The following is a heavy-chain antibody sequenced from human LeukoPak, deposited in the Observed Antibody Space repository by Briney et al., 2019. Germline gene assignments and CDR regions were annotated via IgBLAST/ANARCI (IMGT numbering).Heavy chain of an antibody. CDR1: GGSISSGSYY. Sequence: PSETLSLTCTVSGGSISSGSYYWSWIRQPAGKGLEWIGRIYSSGSANYNPSLKSRVTISVDTSKNQFSLKLSSVTAADTAVYYCARDSVAAQTTDYWGQGTLVTVSS. CDR2: IYSSGSA. CDR3: ARDSVAAQTTDY. J-gene: IGHJ4*02. V-gene: IGHV4-61*02. D-gene: IGHD6-13*01.